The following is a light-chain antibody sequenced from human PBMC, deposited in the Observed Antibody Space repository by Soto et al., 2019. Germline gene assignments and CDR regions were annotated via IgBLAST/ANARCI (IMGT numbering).Light chain of an antibody. CDR1: QTVSSTY. CDR3: QQYGPSPSMYT. V-gene: IGKV3-20*01. J-gene: IGKJ2*01. Sequence: ETVLTQSPDTLSLSPWERATLSCRATQTVSSTYLAWYQQKPGQAPRLLIYSVSSRATGIPDRFSGSGSGTDFTLTISRLEPEDFAVYYCQQYGPSPSMYTFGQGTKLEIK. CDR2: SVS.